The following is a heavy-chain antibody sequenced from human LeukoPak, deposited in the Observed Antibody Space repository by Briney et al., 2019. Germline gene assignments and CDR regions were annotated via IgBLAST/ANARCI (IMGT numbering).Heavy chain of an antibody. Sequence: GESLKISCKGSGYSFTSYWIGWVRQMPGKGLEWMVIIYPGDSDTRYSPSFQGQVTISADKSISTAYLQWSSLKASDTAMYYCARHRVVGWREDNYYGMDVWGEGATVTVSS. J-gene: IGHJ6*04. CDR3: ARHRVVGWREDNYYGMDV. V-gene: IGHV5-51*01. D-gene: IGHD5-24*01. CDR2: IYPGDSDT. CDR1: GYSFTSYW.